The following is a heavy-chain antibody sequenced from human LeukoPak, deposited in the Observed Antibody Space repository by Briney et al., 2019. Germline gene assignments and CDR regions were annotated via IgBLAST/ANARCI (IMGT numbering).Heavy chain of an antibody. CDR1: GFTVSSNY. D-gene: IGHD5-24*01. CDR2: IYSGGST. Sequence: GGSLRLSCAASGFTVSSNYMSWVRQAPGKGLEWVTVIYSGGSTYYADSVKGRFTISRHNSKNTLYLQMNSLRAEDTAVYYCARGDGYNYGYYFDYWGQGTLVTVSS. CDR3: ARGDGYNYGYYFDY. V-gene: IGHV3-53*04. J-gene: IGHJ4*02.